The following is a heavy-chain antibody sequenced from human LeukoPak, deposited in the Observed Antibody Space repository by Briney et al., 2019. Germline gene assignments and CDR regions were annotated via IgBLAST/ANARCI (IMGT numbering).Heavy chain of an antibody. V-gene: IGHV3-30*02. D-gene: IGHD2-2*01. Sequence: GGSLRLSCAASGFTFSSYGMHWVRQAPGKGLEWVAFIRYDGSNKYYADSVKGRFTISRDDSKNTLYLQMNSLRAEDTAVYCCAKDSTKYCSSTSCPDDYWGQGTLVTVSS. CDR1: GFTFSSYG. CDR3: AKDSTKYCSSTSCPDDY. CDR2: IRYDGSNK. J-gene: IGHJ4*02.